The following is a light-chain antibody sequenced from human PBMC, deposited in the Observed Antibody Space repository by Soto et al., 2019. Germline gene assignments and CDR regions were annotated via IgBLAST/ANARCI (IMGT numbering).Light chain of an antibody. V-gene: IGLV2-14*01. J-gene: IGLJ1*01. CDR1: SSDVGGYNY. CDR3: SSYTSTNIPYV. Sequence: QSVLTQPASVSASPGQSITISCTGTSSDVGGYNYVSWFQQHPGKAPKLMIYEVSNRPSGVSNRFSGSKSDNTASLTISGLQAEDEADYYCSSYTSTNIPYVLGNGTKVTVL. CDR2: EVS.